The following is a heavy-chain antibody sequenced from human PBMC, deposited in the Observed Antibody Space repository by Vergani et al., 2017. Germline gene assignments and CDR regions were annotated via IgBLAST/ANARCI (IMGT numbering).Heavy chain of an antibody. D-gene: IGHD3-10*01. V-gene: IGHV1-2*02. CDR1: GYTFTSYY. Sequence: QVQLVQSGAEVKKPGASVKVSCKASGYTFTSYYMHWVRQAPGQGLEWMGWINPNSGGTNYAQKFQGRVTMTRDTSISTAYMELSRLRSDDTAVYYCARTRSSGYYGSGSYYGDYLDYWGQGTLVTVSS. J-gene: IGHJ4*02. CDR2: INPNSGGT. CDR3: ARTRSSGYYGSGSYYGDYLDY.